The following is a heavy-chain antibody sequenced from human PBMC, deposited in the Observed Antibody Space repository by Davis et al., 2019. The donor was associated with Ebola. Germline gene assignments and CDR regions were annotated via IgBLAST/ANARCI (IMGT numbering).Heavy chain of an antibody. CDR1: GFTFSSYW. D-gene: IGHD3-3*01. J-gene: IGHJ4*02. CDR2: ISGSGGST. CDR3: AKTQKALEWSPFDY. V-gene: IGHV3-23*01. Sequence: GESLKISCAASGFTFSSYWMSWVRQAPGKGLEWVSAISGSGGSTYYADSVKGRFTISRDNSKNTLYLQMNSLRAEDTAVYYCAKTQKALEWSPFDYWGQGTLVTVSS.